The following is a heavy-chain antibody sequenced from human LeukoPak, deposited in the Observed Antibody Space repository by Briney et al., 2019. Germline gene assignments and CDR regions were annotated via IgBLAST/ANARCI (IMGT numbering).Heavy chain of an antibody. CDR1: GFTFSDYY. D-gene: IGHD1-26*01. J-gene: IGHJ5*02. CDR3: ARDQPPPQPVGATNWFDP. V-gene: IGHV3-11*01. Sequence: GGSLRLSCAASGFTFSDYYMSWIRQAPGKGLEWVSYISSSGSTIYYADSVKGRFTISRDNAKNSLYLQMNSLRAEDTAVYYCARDQPPPQPVGATNWFDPWGQGTLVTVSS. CDR2: ISSSGSTI.